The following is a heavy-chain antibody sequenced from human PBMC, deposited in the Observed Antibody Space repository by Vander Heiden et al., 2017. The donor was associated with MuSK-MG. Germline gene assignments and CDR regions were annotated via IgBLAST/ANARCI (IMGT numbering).Heavy chain of an antibody. CDR1: GGTFSSYA. CDR2: IIPIFGTA. V-gene: IGHV1-69*06. CDR3: ASDSGDTRIRYFDL. Sequence: QVQLVQSGAEVKKPGSSVKVSCKASGGTFSSYAISWVRQAPGQGLEWMGGIIPIFGTANYAQKVQGRVTITADKSTSTAYMEMRRMRSEDTAVYYCASDSGDTRIRYFDLGGRGTLVTFS. J-gene: IGHJ2*01. D-gene: IGHD5-18*01.